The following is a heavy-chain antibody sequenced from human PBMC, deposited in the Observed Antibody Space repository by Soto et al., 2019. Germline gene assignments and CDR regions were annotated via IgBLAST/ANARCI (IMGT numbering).Heavy chain of an antibody. CDR3: ARGIAAPSV. CDR2: IYYSGST. Sequence: QVQLQESGPGLVQPSETLSLTCNVSGGAISSVEYYWSWIRQPPGKGLEWIGYIYYSGSTYYNPSLKSRLTISVDTSKNQFYLRLSSVTAADTAVYYCARGIAAPSVWGQRTLVTVSS. D-gene: IGHD6-25*01. V-gene: IGHV4-30-4*01. CDR1: GGAISSVEYY. J-gene: IGHJ4*02.